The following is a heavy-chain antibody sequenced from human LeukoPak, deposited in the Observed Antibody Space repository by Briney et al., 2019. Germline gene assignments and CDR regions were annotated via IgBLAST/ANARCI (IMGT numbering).Heavy chain of an antibody. CDR3: AREAVVAPFDY. J-gene: IGHJ4*02. Sequence: SETLSLTCTVSGGSISSSSYYWGWIRQPPGKGLEWIGSIYYSGSTYYNPSLKSRVTISVDTSKNQFSLKLSSVTAADTAVYYCAREAVVAPFDYWGQGTLVTVSS. V-gene: IGHV4-39*07. D-gene: IGHD3-22*01. CDR2: IYYSGST. CDR1: GGSISSSSYY.